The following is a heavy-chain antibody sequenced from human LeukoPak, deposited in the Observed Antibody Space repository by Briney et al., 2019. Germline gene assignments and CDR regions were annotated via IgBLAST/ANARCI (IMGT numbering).Heavy chain of an antibody. V-gene: IGHV3-21*01. CDR2: ISSSSSYI. D-gene: IGHD3-22*01. J-gene: IGHJ4*02. Sequence: GGSLRLSCAASGFTFSSYSMNWVRQAPGKGLEWVSSISSSSSYIYYADSAKGRFTISRDNAKNSLYLQMNSLRAEDTAVYYCARLYDGSAYHADHFDYWGQGTLVIVSS. CDR1: GFTFSSYS. CDR3: ARLYDGSAYHADHFDY.